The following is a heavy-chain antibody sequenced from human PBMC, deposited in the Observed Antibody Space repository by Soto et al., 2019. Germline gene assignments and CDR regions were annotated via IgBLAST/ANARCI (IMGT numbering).Heavy chain of an antibody. V-gene: IGHV1-2*04. CDR2: INPNSGGT. J-gene: IGHJ3*02. Sequence: QVQLVQSGAEVKKPGSSVKVSCKASGGTFSSYAISWVRQAPGQGLEWMGWINPNSGGTNYAQKFQGWVTMTRDTSISTAYMELSRLRSDDTAVYYCARAPLGADAFDIWGQGTMVTVSS. D-gene: IGHD1-26*01. CDR1: GGTFSSYA. CDR3: ARAPLGADAFDI.